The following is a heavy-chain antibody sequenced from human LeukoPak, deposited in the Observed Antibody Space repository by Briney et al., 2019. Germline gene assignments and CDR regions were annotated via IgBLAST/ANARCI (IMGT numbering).Heavy chain of an antibody. D-gene: IGHD3-10*01. CDR2: MSISGSTI. J-gene: IGHJ6*01. V-gene: IGHV3-48*04. Sequence: GGSLRLSCVASGFTFSDYSVNWVRQAPGRGLEYIAYMSISGSTIKYAESVKGRFTISRDNAQDSLFLHMNSLRAEDTAVYYCAREIFHGSGSPRMDVWGQGTTVTVSS. CDR1: GFTFSDYS. CDR3: AREIFHGSGSPRMDV.